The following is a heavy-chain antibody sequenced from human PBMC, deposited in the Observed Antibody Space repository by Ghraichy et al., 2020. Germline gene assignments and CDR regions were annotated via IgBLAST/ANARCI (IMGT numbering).Heavy chain of an antibody. CDR3: ARETRYYDSSGYHFDY. CDR1: GFSLSTSGMC. Sequence: SGPTLVKPTQTLTLTCTFSGFSLSTSGMCVSWIRQPPGKALEWLARIDWDDDKYYSTSLKTRLTISKDTSKNQVVLTMTNMDPVDTATYYCARETRYYDSSGYHFDYWGQGTLVTVSS. J-gene: IGHJ4*02. V-gene: IGHV2-70*11. D-gene: IGHD3-22*01. CDR2: IDWDDDK.